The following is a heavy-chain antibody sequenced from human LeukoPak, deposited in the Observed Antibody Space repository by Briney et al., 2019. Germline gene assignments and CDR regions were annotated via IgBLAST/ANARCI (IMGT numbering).Heavy chain of an antibody. D-gene: IGHD4-17*01. CDR1: LCTFLRYV. Sequence: SVKVSCMASLCTFLRYVINWVRPPTAKGLEWMGWRNPNSGNTGYAQKFQRRVTMTRSTSIITAYMELSSLRSEDTAVCYCARALGAYGDYAYDYWGQGGLVAVSS. V-gene: IGHV1-8*01. CDR2: RNPNSGNT. CDR3: ARALGAYGDYAYDY. J-gene: IGHJ4*02.